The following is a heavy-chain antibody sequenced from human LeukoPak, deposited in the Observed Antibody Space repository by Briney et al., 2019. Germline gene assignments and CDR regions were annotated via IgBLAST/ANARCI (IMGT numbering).Heavy chain of an antibody. J-gene: IGHJ5*01. D-gene: IGHD6-13*01. Sequence: SETLSLTCTVSRGSIRTADYYWAWVRQPPGEGLEWLGSIYFSGTPYFNPSLKSRVAVSIDTSKNQFSLKVTSVNASDTAVYFCARTSSWYAGAWFDSWGQGTLVAVSS. CDR1: RGSIRTADYY. CDR3: ARTSSWYAGAWFDS. CDR2: IYFSGTP. V-gene: IGHV4-39*01.